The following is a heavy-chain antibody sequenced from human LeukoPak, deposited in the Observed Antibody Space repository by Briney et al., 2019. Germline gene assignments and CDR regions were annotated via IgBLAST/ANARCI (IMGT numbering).Heavy chain of an antibody. CDR2: INPNSGGT. D-gene: IGHD3-10*01. Sequence: GASVKVSCKASGYTFTGYYMHWVRQAPGQGLEWMGWINPNSGGTNYAQKFQGRVTMTRDTSIRTAYMDLSRLRSDDTAVYYCARERYYGSGSVYNRVDYWGQGTLVTVS. V-gene: IGHV1-2*02. J-gene: IGHJ4*02. CDR3: ARERYYGSGSVYNRVDY. CDR1: GYTFTGYY.